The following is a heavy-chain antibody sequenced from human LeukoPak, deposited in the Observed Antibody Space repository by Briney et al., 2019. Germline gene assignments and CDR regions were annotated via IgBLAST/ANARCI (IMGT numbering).Heavy chain of an antibody. CDR3: GRVLLTYYDSSRYSLSFDY. CDR1: GYTFTSYY. V-gene: IGHV1-46*01. D-gene: IGHD3-22*01. CDR2: INPNGGST. Sequence: ASVKVSFKSSGYTFTSYYMHWVRQAPGQGLEWMGIINPNGGSTNNAQKFQGRVTMTRDMSTSTVYMELRRLRAEDTAVYYCGRVLLTYYDSSRYSLSFDYWGQGTLVTVSS. J-gene: IGHJ4*02.